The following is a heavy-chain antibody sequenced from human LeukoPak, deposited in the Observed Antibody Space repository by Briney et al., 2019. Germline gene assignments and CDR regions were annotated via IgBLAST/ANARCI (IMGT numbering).Heavy chain of an antibody. D-gene: IGHD4-17*01. CDR2: IKQDGSEK. J-gene: IGHJ4*02. CDR3: ARERTLYGDYGTFDY. Sequence: GGSLRLSCAASGFTFSSYGMHWVRQAPGKGLEWVANIKQDGSEKYYVDSVKGRFTISRDNAKNSLYLQMNSLRAEDTAVYYCARERTLYGDYGTFDYWGQGTLVTVSS. V-gene: IGHV3-7*01. CDR1: GFTFSSYG.